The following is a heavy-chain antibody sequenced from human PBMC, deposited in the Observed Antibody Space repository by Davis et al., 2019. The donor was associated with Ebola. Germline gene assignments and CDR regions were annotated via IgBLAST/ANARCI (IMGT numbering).Heavy chain of an antibody. V-gene: IGHV3-11*04. CDR3: ARSLNAGGVETYYFHY. J-gene: IGHJ4*02. CDR1: GFTFSDYY. Sequence: GGSLRLSCAASGFTFSDYYMNWIRQAPGKGLECISYISSSGSSIYYADSVKGRFTISRDNSKNMLYLQMNSLRAEDTAVYYCARSLNAGGVETYYFHYWGQGTLVTVSS. CDR2: ISSSGSSI. D-gene: IGHD3-3*01.